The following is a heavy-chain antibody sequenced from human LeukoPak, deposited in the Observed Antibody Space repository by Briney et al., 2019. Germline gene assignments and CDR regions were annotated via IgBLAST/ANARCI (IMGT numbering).Heavy chain of an antibody. CDR3: ARECGSSFDY. V-gene: IGHV3-48*03. CDR1: GFTFSGYE. J-gene: IGHJ4*02. D-gene: IGHD2-15*01. Sequence: PGGSLRLSCAASGFTFSGYEMNWVRQAPGKGLEWVSYISSSGNTIDYADSVKGRFTLSRDNAKNSLYLQMKSLRAEDTAVYYCARECGSSFDYWGQGTLVTVSS. CDR2: ISSSGNTI.